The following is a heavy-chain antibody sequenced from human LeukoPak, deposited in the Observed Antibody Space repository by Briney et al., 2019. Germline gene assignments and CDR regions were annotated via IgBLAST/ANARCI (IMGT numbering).Heavy chain of an antibody. Sequence: SGGSLRLSCAAFGFTFSSCAMHWVRQAPGKGLEWVALIRSDGNNKYYADSVKGRFTISRDDSKNTLYLQMNSLRPEDTAVYYCAKDIPSSSWYLGYWGQGTLVTVSS. D-gene: IGHD6-13*01. V-gene: IGHV3-30*02. J-gene: IGHJ4*02. CDR2: IRSDGNNK. CDR1: GFTFSSCA. CDR3: AKDIPSSSWYLGY.